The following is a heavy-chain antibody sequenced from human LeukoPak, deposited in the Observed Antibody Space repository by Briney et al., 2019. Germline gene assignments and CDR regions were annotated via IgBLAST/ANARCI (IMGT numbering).Heavy chain of an antibody. CDR2: IYSDNT. V-gene: IGHV3-53*01. CDR3: AELGIAMIGGV. CDR1: GFTVSSNS. D-gene: IGHD3-10*02. J-gene: IGHJ6*04. Sequence: GGSLRLSCTASGFTVSSNSMSWVRQAPGKGLEWVSFIYSDNTHYSDAVKGRFTISRDNSKNTLSLQMNSLRAEDTAVYYCAELGIAMIGGVWGKGTTVTISS.